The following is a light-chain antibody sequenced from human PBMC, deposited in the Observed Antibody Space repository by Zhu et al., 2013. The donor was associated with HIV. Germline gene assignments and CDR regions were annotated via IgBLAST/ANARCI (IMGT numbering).Light chain of an antibody. CDR3: QQYRTYPLT. CDR2: AAS. CDR1: EGISNY. Sequence: DVQMTQSPSSLSASVGDRVTITCRAREGISNYLAWFQQKPGEAPKCLIYAASSLQSGVPSRFSGSRSGTEFSLTINSLQPDDSATYYCQQYRTYPLTFGGGTKVEIK. V-gene: IGKV1-16*01. J-gene: IGKJ4*01.